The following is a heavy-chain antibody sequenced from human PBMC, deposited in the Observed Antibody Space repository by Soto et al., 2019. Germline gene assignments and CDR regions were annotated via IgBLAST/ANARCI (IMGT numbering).Heavy chain of an antibody. Sequence: ASVKVSCKASGYTFTSYAMHWVRQAPGQRLEWMGWINAGNGNTKYSQQFQGRVTITRATSAGTAYMELSSMRSEDPAVYYCARDRIAAAVDYYYFYMDVWGKGTTVTVSS. CDR3: ARDRIAAAVDYYYFYMDV. CDR1: GYTFTSYA. V-gene: IGHV1-3*01. CDR2: INAGNGNT. J-gene: IGHJ6*03. D-gene: IGHD6-13*01.